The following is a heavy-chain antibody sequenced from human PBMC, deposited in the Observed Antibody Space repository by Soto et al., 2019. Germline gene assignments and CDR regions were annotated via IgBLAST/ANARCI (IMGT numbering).Heavy chain of an antibody. CDR2: INHSGST. V-gene: IGHV4-34*02. CDR3: ASGGQTIIPKH. D-gene: IGHD3-9*01. Sequence: QVQLQQWGAGLLKPSETLSLTCAVYGGSLSGYYWSWIRQHPGKGLDWIGEINHSGSTNYNPSLKSRVTISVDTSKNQFSLKLSSVTAADTAVYYCASGGQTIIPKHWVQGTLVTVSS. CDR1: GGSLSGYY. J-gene: IGHJ4*02.